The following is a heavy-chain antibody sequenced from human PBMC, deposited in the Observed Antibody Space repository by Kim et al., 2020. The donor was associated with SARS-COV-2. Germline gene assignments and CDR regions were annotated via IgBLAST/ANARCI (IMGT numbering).Heavy chain of an antibody. CDR1: GGSFSGYY. V-gene: IGHV4-34*01. CDR2: INHSGST. J-gene: IGHJ4*02. Sequence: SETLSLTCAVYGGSFSGYYWSWIRQPPGKGLEWIGEINHSGSTNYNPSLKSRVTISVDTSKNQFSLKLSSVTAADTAVYYCASQKWDQFEEAAANDYWGQGTLVTVSS. CDR3: ASQKWDQFEEAAANDY. D-gene: IGHD1-26*01.